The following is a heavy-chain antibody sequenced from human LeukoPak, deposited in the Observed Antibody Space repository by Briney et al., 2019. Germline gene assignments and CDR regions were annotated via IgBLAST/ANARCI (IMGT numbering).Heavy chain of an antibody. CDR3: ARVCSAAWSGYQLALFDY. CDR1: GYSISSGYY. J-gene: IGHJ4*02. Sequence: ASETLSLTCTVSGYSISSGYYWGWIRQPPGKWLEWVGSIYHSGSTYYNPYLKSRVTISVDTSKNQFSLRLSYVTAADTAVYYCARVCSAAWSGYQLALFDYWGQGTLVTVSS. D-gene: IGHD3-3*01. CDR2: IYHSGST. V-gene: IGHV4-38-2*02.